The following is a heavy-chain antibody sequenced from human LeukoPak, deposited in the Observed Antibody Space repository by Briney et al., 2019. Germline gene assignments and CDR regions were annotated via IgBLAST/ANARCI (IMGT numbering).Heavy chain of an antibody. Sequence: GGSLRLSCSASGFSFNNYAMNWVRQAPGKGLEWVSIIGGGGDEAFYADSVKGRFIISRDNSQNMVYLQMNSLRVEDTAIYYCARAERSNLRHFSGLTLGYWGRGTQVTVSS. D-gene: IGHD3-10*01. CDR2: IGGGGDEA. CDR1: GFSFNNYA. J-gene: IGHJ4*02. CDR3: ARAERSNLRHFSGLTLGY. V-gene: IGHV3-23*01.